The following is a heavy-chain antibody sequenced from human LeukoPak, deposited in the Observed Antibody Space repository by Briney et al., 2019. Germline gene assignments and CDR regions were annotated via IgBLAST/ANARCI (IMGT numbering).Heavy chain of an antibody. CDR2: INHSGST. CDR3: ARGEGYSYGLYYFDY. J-gene: IGHJ4*02. D-gene: IGHD5-18*01. Sequence: KASETLSLTCAVYGVSFSGYYWSWIRQPPGKGLEWIGEINHSGSTNYNPSLKSRVTISVDTSKNQFSLKLSSVTAADTAVYYCARGEGYSYGLYYFDYWGQGTLVTVSS. CDR1: GVSFSGYY. V-gene: IGHV4-34*01.